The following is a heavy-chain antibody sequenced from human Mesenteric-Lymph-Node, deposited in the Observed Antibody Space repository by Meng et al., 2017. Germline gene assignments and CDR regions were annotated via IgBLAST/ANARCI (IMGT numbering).Heavy chain of an antibody. V-gene: IGHV3-11*01. J-gene: IGHJ4*02. Sequence: QGQLVESGGGLVKPGGSLRLSCVASGFTFSDYYMSWIRQAPGKVLEWVSYISNYGSSIYYVDSVKGRFTIDRDNADNSLFLQMNSLRVEDTAVYYCARGKYDPTDTLWFGAGYWGQGVLVTVSS. CDR3: ARGKYDPTDTLWFGAGY. CDR2: ISNYGSSI. CDR1: GFTFSDYY. D-gene: IGHD3-10*01.